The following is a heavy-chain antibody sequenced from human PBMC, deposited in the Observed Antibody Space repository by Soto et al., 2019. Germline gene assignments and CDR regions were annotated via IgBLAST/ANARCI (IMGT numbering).Heavy chain of an antibody. V-gene: IGHV4-59*08. Sequence: SETLSLTCTVSGGSIGGYYWSWIRQPPGKGLEWIGYIYYSGSTNYNPSLKSRVTISVDTSKNQFSLKLSSVTAADTAVYYCAGVGQWLVQGYYYYYMDVWGKGTTVTVS. D-gene: IGHD6-19*01. CDR2: IYYSGST. CDR1: GGSIGGYY. J-gene: IGHJ6*03. CDR3: AGVGQWLVQGYYYYYMDV.